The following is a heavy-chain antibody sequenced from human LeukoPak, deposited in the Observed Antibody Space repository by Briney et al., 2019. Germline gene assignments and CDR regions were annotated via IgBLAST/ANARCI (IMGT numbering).Heavy chain of an antibody. CDR3: SRSSEYSTSSGQNL. D-gene: IGHD6-6*01. CDR1: GFTFSSYS. Sequence: PGGSLRLSCAASGFTFSSYSMNWVRQAPGKGLEWVSSISSSSSYIYHADSVKGRFTISRDNARNSLYLQMNSLRVEDTAVYYCSRSSEYSTSSGQNLWGQGTLVTVSS. J-gene: IGHJ4*02. V-gene: IGHV3-21*01. CDR2: ISSSSSYI.